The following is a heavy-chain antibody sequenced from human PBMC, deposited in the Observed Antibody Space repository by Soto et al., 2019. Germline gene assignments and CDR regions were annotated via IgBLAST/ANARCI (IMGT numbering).Heavy chain of an antibody. V-gene: IGHV3-23*01. CDR3: ASVKAVVIAALGI. D-gene: IGHD2-21*01. J-gene: IGHJ3*02. Sequence: GGSLRLSCTASGFMFNNSAMTWVRQAPGQGLQWVASVSDNGGSRGGTYYADSVKGRFIISRDNSKNTLYLQLDSLTGADTAVYYCASVKAVVIAALGIWGQGTMVTVSS. CDR2: VSDNGGSRGGT. CDR1: GFMFNNSA.